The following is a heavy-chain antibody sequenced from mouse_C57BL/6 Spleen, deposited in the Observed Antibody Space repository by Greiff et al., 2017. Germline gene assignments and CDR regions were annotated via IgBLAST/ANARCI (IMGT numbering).Heavy chain of an antibody. CDR3: ARNGGDGTTVDWYSDV. D-gene: IGHD1-1*01. CDR1: GYTFTSYW. V-gene: IGHV1-64*01. Sequence: QVQLQQPGAELVKPGASVKLSCKASGYTFTSYWMHWVKQRPGQGLEWIGMIHPNSGSTNYNEKFKSKATLTVDKSSSTAYMQLSSLTSEDSAVYYCARNGGDGTTVDWYSDVWGTGTTVTVSS. CDR2: IHPNSGST. J-gene: IGHJ1*03.